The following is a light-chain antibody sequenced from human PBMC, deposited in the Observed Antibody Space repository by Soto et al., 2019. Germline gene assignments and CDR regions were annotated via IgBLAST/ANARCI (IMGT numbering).Light chain of an antibody. J-gene: IGKJ5*01. Sequence: DILMTQSPSSLSASVGDRVTITCRTSQTISTYLNWYQQKPGKAPNLLIYAASSLQTAVPSRFSGSGSGTDFILTISSLQPEDFATYYCQQSYSTPPTFGQGTRLEIK. V-gene: IGKV1-39*01. CDR3: QQSYSTPPT. CDR1: QTISTY. CDR2: AAS.